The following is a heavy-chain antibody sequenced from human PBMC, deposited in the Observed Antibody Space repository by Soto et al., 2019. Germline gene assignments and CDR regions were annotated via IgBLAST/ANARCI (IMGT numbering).Heavy chain of an antibody. Sequence: QPGGSLRLSCAASGFTFSSYAMSWVRQAPGKGLEWVSAISGSGGSTYYADSVKGRFTISRDNSKNTLYLQMNSLRAEDTAVYYCAKLADYGSGSYYKYDCWFDPWGQGTLVTVSS. D-gene: IGHD3-10*01. J-gene: IGHJ5*02. CDR2: ISGSGGST. CDR3: AKLADYGSGSYYKYDCWFDP. CDR1: GFTFSSYA. V-gene: IGHV3-23*01.